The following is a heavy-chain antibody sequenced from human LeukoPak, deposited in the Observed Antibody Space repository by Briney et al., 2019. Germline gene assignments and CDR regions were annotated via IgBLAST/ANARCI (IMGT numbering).Heavy chain of an antibody. CDR3: AREESGYSSSWYRDFGY. D-gene: IGHD6-13*01. J-gene: IGHJ4*02. Sequence: GGSLRLSCAASGFTFSSYWLTWVRQAPGKGLEWAANIKQDGSEKNYVDSVKGRFTISRDNAKNSLYLQMNSLRVEDTAVYYCAREESGYSSSWYRDFGYWGQGTLVTVSS. CDR2: IKQDGSEK. CDR1: GFTFSSYW. V-gene: IGHV3-7*03.